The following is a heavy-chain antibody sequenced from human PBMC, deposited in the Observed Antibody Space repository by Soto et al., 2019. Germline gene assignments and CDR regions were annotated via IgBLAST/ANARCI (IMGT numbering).Heavy chain of an antibody. D-gene: IGHD6-6*01. CDR3: SRVEYVTSSPIG. CDR1: GFTFSGSA. V-gene: IGHV3-73*01. J-gene: IGHJ4*02. Sequence: GGSLRLSCAASGFTFSGSAIHWVRQASGKGLEWVARIRTKSNGYATTYAASVKGRFTISRDDSKNMAYLQMNGLKTEDTAMYYCSRVEYVTSSPIGWGQGTLVTVSS. CDR2: IRTKSNGYAT.